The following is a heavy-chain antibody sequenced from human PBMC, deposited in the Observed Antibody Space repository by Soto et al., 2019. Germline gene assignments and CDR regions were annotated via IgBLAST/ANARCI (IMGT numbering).Heavy chain of an antibody. CDR3: ASSRITIFEHAFDI. D-gene: IGHD3-3*01. CDR1: GGSISSGGYY. J-gene: IGHJ3*02. V-gene: IGHV4-31*03. Sequence: SETLSLTCTVSGGSISSGGYYWSWIRQHPGKGLEWIGYIYYSGSTYYNPSLKSRVTISVDTSKNQFSLKLSSVTAADTAVYYCASSRITIFEHAFDIWGQGTMVTVSS. CDR2: IYYSGST.